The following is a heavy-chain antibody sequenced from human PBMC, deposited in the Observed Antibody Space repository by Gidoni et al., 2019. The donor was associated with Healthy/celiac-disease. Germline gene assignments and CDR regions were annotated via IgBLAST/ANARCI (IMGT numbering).Heavy chain of an antibody. CDR3: AGHLGSSGPIDY. J-gene: IGHJ4*02. D-gene: IGHD3-22*01. CDR2: ISGSGGST. V-gene: IGHV3-23*01. CDR1: GFTFSSYA. Sequence: EAQLLEFGGGLVQPGGSLRLSCAAPGFTFSSYAMSWVRQAPGKGLEWVSAISGSGGSTYYADSVKGRLTISRDNSKNTLYLQMNSLRAEDTAVYYCAGHLGSSGPIDYWGQGTLVTVSS.